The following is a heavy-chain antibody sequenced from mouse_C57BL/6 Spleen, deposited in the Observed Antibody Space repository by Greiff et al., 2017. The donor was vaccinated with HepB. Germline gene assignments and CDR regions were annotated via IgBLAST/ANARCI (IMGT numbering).Heavy chain of an antibody. D-gene: IGHD1-1*01. J-gene: IGHJ4*01. V-gene: IGHV5-17*01. CDR3: AREGLTTVVAGAMDY. CDR2: ISSGSSTI. CDR1: GFTFSDYG. Sequence: DVQLVESGGGLVKPGGSLKLSCAASGFTFSDYGMHWVRQAPEKGLEWVAYISSGSSTIYYADTVKGRFTISRDNAKNTLFLQMTSLRSEDTAMYYCAREGLTTVVAGAMDYWGQGTSVTVSS.